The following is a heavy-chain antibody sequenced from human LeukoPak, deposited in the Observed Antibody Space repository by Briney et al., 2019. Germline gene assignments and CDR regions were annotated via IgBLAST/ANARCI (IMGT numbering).Heavy chain of an antibody. V-gene: IGHV3-30*18. Sequence: PGRSLRLSCAASGFTFSSYGMHWVRQAPGKGLEWVAVISYDGSNKYYADSVKGRFTISRDNSKNTLYLQMNSLRAEDTAVYYCAKVGLPGGSTSLYYGMDVWGQGTTVTVSS. CDR3: AKVGLPGGSTSLYYGMDV. CDR2: ISYDGSNK. J-gene: IGHJ6*02. CDR1: GFTFSSYG. D-gene: IGHD2-2*01.